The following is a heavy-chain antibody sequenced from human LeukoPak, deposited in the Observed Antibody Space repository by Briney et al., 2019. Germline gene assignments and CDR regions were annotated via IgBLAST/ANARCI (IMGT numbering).Heavy chain of an antibody. D-gene: IGHD6-19*01. CDR3: ARDPFLIRSGSLGY. V-gene: IGHV7-4-1*02. CDR2: INTNTGNP. CDR1: GYTFTSYA. J-gene: IGHJ4*02. Sequence: ASVKVSCKASGYTFTSYAMNWVRQAPGQGLEWMGWINTNTGNPTYAQGITGRFVFSLDTSVSTAYLQISSLKAEDTAVYYCARDPFLIRSGSLGYWGQGTLVTVSS.